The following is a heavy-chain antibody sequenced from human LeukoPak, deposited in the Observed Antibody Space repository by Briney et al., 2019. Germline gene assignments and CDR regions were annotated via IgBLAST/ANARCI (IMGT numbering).Heavy chain of an antibody. CDR3: ARAHDDVGDSSGYYSGTNNWFDP. V-gene: IGHV1-2*02. D-gene: IGHD3-22*01. J-gene: IGHJ5*02. CDR1: GHTFTGYY. CDR2: INPNSGGT. Sequence: ASVKVSCKASGHTFTGYYMHWVRQAPGQGLEWMGWINPNSGGTNYAQKFQGRVTMTRDTSISTAYMELSRLRSDGTAVYYCARAHDDVGDSSGYYSGTNNWFDPWGQGTLVTVSS.